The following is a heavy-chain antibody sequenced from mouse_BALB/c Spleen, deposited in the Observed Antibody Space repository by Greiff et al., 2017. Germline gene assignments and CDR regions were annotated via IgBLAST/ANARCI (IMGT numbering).Heavy chain of an antibody. J-gene: IGHJ2*01. CDR3: ASYYYGYFDY. CDR2: ISSGGGST. CDR1: GFAFSSYD. Sequence: EVQVVESGGGLVKPGGSLKLSCAASGFAFSSYDMSWVRQTPEKRLEWVAYISSGGGSTYYPDTVKGRFTISRDNAKNTLYLQMSSLKSEDTAMYYCASYYYGYFDYWGQGTTLTVSS. V-gene: IGHV5-12-1*01. D-gene: IGHD1-1*01.